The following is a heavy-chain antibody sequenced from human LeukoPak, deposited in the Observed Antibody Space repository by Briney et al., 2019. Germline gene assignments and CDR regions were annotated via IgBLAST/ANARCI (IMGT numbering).Heavy chain of an antibody. CDR1: GFIFSNAW. D-gene: IGHD3-9*01. CDR2: IKSKTDGGTT. J-gene: IGHJ4*02. V-gene: IGHV3-15*07. CDR3: TTAYLTGEGNDY. Sequence: PGGSLRLSCAASGFIFSNAWMNWVRQAPGKGLEWVGRIKSKTDGGTTDYAAPVKGRFIISRDDSKNTLYLQMNSLKTEDTALYYCTTAYLTGEGNDYWGQGTLVTVSS.